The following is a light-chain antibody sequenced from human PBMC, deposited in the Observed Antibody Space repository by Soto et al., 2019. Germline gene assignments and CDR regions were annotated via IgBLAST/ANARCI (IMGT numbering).Light chain of an antibody. J-gene: IGKJ1*01. CDR3: QQYNSDSRT. CDR1: QSISSK. CDR2: GAS. V-gene: IGKV3-15*01. Sequence: EIQMSQSPATLSVSPEERVTITCRASQSISSKLVWYQQKAGQAPRLLIYGASSRATGTPARFSGSGSGTEFTLTICSLQPDDFATYYCQQYNSDSRTFGQGTRVDIK.